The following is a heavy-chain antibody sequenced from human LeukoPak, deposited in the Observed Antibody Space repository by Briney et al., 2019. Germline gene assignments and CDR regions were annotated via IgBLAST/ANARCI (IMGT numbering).Heavy chain of an antibody. V-gene: IGHV5-51*01. CDR3: ARPEKVDYYGSGLNH. J-gene: IGHJ5*02. D-gene: IGHD3-10*01. CDR2: IYPGDSYT. CDR1: GYSFTNYW. Sequence: GEPLKISCKGSGYSFTNYWIAWVRQMPGKGLEWMGIIYPGDSYTTYSPSFQGQVTISADKSISTAYLQWSSLKASDTAMYYCARPEKVDYYGSGLNHWGQGSLVTVSS.